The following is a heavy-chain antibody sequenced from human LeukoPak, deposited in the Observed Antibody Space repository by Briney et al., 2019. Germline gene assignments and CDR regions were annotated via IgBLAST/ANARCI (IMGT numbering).Heavy chain of an antibody. J-gene: IGHJ6*03. Sequence: GGSLRLSCAASGFTVSSNYMSWVRQAPGKGLEWVSAIYSGGSTYYADSVKGRFTISRDNSKNTLYLQMNSLRAEDTAVYYCAREGQARRQRYYYYMDVWGKGTTVTVSS. CDR1: GFTVSSNY. D-gene: IGHD5-18*01. CDR2: IYSGGST. V-gene: IGHV3-66*02. CDR3: AREGQARRQRYYYYMDV.